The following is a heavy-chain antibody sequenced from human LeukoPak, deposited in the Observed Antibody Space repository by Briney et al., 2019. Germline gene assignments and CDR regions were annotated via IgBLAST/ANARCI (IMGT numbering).Heavy chain of an antibody. D-gene: IGHD3-10*01. CDR3: ASTGYSSSSRWFGELLPGY. Sequence: PSETLSLTCTVSGYSISSGYYWGWIRQPPGKGLEWIGSIYYSGSTYYNPSLKSRVTISVDTSKNQFSLKLSSVTAADTAVYYCASTGYSSSSRWFGELLPGYWGQGTLVTVSS. J-gene: IGHJ4*02. CDR2: IYYSGST. V-gene: IGHV4-38-2*02. CDR1: GYSISSGYY.